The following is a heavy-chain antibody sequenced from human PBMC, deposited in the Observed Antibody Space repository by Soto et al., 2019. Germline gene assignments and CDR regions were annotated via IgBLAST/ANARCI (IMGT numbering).Heavy chain of an antibody. J-gene: IGHJ4*02. D-gene: IGHD2-21*02. CDR1: GGSISSGGYS. Sequence: QLQLQESGSGLVKPSQTLSLTCAVSGGSISSGGYSWSWIRQQPGKGLEWMGYIYHSGSTYYNPSLKSRVTISLDMSKNQFYLKLSSVTAAYTAVYYGASGPDCVGDCYSYCLDSWCQGTLVTVSS. CDR3: ASGPDCVGDCYSYCLDS. V-gene: IGHV4-30-2*01. CDR2: IYHSGST.